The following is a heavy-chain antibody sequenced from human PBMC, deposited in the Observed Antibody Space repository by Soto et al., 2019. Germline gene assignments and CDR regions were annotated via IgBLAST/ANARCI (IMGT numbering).Heavy chain of an antibody. CDR3: AREDSGSQPGAFDI. J-gene: IGHJ3*02. Sequence: EASVKVSCKASGYTFTSYGISWVRQAPGQGLEWMGWISAYNGNTNYAQKLQGRVTMTTDTSTSTAYMELRSLRSDDTAVYYCAREDSGSQPGAFDIWGQGTMVTVSS. D-gene: IGHD1-26*01. CDR2: ISAYNGNT. CDR1: GYTFTSYG. V-gene: IGHV1-18*01.